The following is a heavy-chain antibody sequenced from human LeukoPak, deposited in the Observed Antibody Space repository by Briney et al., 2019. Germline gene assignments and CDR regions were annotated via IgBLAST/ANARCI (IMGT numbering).Heavy chain of an antibody. CDR1: GFTFSSYA. V-gene: IGHV3-23*01. Sequence: GGSLRLSCAASGFTFSSYAMSWVRQAPGKGLEWVSAISGSGGSTYYADSVKGRFTISRDNSKNTVYLQMNSLRAEDTAVYYCAKTTTGYSSGRFPGWPVDYWGQGTLVTVSS. J-gene: IGHJ4*02. D-gene: IGHD6-19*01. CDR2: ISGSGGST. CDR3: AKTTTGYSSGRFPGWPVDY.